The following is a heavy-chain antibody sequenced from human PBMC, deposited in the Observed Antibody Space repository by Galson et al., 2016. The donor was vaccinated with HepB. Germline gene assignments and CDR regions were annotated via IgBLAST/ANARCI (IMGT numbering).Heavy chain of an antibody. CDR1: GYTFTDND. CDR3: AGRSVRLTVGPKWYFDL. CDR2: ISPYNGDT. J-gene: IGHJ2*01. V-gene: IGHV1-18*03. D-gene: IGHD3-16*01. Sequence: SVKVSCKASGYTFTDNDITWVRQAPGQGLEWMGWISPYNGDTNYAQNFQARVTMTTDTSTSTAYMELRSLRLDDMAVDYCAGRSVRLTVGPKWYFDLWGRGTRVTVSS.